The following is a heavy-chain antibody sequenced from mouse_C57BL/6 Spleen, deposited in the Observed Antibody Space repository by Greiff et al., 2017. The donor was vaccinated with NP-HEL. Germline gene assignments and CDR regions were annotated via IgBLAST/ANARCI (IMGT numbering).Heavy chain of an antibody. CDR1: GYTFTSYW. Sequence: VQLQQSGAELARPGASVKMSCKASGYTFTSYWMHWVKQRPGQGLEWIGEIDPSDSYTNYNQKFKGKSTLTVDKSSSTAYMQLSSLTSEDSAVYYCARGNLLGYAMDYWGQGTSVTVSS. J-gene: IGHJ4*01. CDR2: IDPSDSYT. V-gene: IGHV1-69*01. CDR3: ARGNLLGYAMDY. D-gene: IGHD1-1*01.